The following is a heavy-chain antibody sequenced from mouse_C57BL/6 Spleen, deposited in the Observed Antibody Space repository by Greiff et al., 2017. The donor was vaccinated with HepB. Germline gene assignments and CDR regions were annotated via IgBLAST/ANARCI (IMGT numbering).Heavy chain of an antibody. CDR3: ALHTGHYAMDY. CDR1: GYTFTSYW. CDR2: IDPNSGGT. Sequence: VKLVESGAELVKPGASVKLSCKASGYTFTSYWMHWVKQRPGRGLEWIGRIDPNSGGTKYNEKFKSKATLTVDKPSSTAYMQLSSLTSEDSAVYYCALHTGHYAMDYWGQGTSVTVSS. V-gene: IGHV1-72*01. D-gene: IGHD4-1*01. J-gene: IGHJ4*01.